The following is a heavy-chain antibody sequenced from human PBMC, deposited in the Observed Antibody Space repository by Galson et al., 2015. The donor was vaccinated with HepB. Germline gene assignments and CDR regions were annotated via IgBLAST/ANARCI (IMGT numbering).Heavy chain of an antibody. Sequence: SVKVSCKASGYTFTSYAMHWVRQAPGQRLEWMGWINAGNGNTKYSQKFQGRVTITRDTSASTAYMELSSLRSEDTAVYYCARDPLYCSSTSCYWVSNWFDPWGQGTLVTVSS. CDR2: INAGNGNT. J-gene: IGHJ5*02. CDR3: ARDPLYCSSTSCYWVSNWFDP. V-gene: IGHV1-3*01. D-gene: IGHD2-2*01. CDR1: GYTFTSYA.